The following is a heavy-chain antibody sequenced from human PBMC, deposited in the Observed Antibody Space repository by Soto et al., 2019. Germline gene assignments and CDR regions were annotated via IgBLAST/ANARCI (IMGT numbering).Heavy chain of an antibody. CDR1: GGSISSGGYY. CDR2: IYYSGST. J-gene: IGHJ6*02. CDR3: ARFTVATPPVAMDV. V-gene: IGHV4-31*03. D-gene: IGHD4-4*01. Sequence: TLSLTCTVSGGSISSGGYYWSWIRQHPGKGLEWIGYIYYSGSTYYNPSLKSRVTISVDTSKNQFSLKLSSVTAADTAVYYCARFTVATPPVAMDVWGQGPTVTVSS.